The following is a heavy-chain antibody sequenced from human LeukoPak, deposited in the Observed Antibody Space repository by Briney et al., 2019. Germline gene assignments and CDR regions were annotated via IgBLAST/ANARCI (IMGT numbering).Heavy chain of an antibody. V-gene: IGHV3-11*01. CDR1: GFTFNEYY. D-gene: IGHD3-10*01. J-gene: IGHJ5*02. Sequence: KPGGSLRLSCAASGFTFNEYYLTWIRQAPGKGLEWVSYISSSGSTIYYADSVKGRFTISRDNAKNSLSLQMSSLRADDTAVYYCARVMFRGPIPLSWGQGTLVTVSS. CDR3: ARVMFRGPIPLS. CDR2: ISSSGSTI.